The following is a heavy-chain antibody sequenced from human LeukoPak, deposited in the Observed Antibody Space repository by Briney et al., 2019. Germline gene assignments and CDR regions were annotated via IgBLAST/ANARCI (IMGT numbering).Heavy chain of an antibody. Sequence: SETLSLTCSVSGDSISSRTYYWPWIRQHLEKGLEWIGYIWNSGSTNYNPALKSRVTISVDTSKNQFSLKLTSVTAADTAIYYCARDVSSMFPNWFDPWGQGILVIVSS. CDR3: ARDVSSMFPNWFDP. D-gene: IGHD6-6*01. J-gene: IGHJ5*02. CDR1: GDSISSRTYY. V-gene: IGHV4-31*03. CDR2: IWNSGST.